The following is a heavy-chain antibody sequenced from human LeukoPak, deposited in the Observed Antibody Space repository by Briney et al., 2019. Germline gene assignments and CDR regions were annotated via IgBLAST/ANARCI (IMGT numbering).Heavy chain of an antibody. CDR3: ARGLWVVVNTGWYFDL. CDR1: GGTFSSYA. Sequence: GASVKVSCKASGGTFSSYAISWVRQAPGQGLEWMGGIIPIFGTANYAQKFQGRVTITADESTSTAYMELSSLRSEDTAVYYCARGLWVVVNTGWYFDLWGRGTLVTVSS. D-gene: IGHD3-22*01. V-gene: IGHV1-69*13. CDR2: IIPIFGTA. J-gene: IGHJ2*01.